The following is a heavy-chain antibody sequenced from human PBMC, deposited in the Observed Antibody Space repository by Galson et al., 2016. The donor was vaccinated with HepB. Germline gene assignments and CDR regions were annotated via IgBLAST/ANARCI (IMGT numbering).Heavy chain of an antibody. V-gene: IGHV3-30*04. J-gene: IGHJ4*02. CDR2: ISYDGSDK. CDR1: GFTFNSHS. Sequence: SLRLSCAASGFTFNSHSLHWARQAPGKGLEWVTVISYDGSDKYYADSVKGRFTISRDNSKNTVYLQMNSLRTEDTAVYYCANGGEQWLTPFDYWGQGTLVTVSS. CDR3: ANGGEQWLTPFDY. D-gene: IGHD6-19*01.